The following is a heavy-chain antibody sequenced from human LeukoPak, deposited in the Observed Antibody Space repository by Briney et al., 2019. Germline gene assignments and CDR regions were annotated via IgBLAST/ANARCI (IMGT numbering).Heavy chain of an antibody. CDR1: GYTFTAYE. CDR2: INPKNGGT. Sequence: ASVKVSCKASGYTFTAYEMHWVRQAPGQGLEYVGWINPKNGGTNSAQNFQGSVTMTWDTSVSTVYMELRRLRSDDTAVYYCAREEDCGTARCSNDHWGQGTLVTVSS. J-gene: IGHJ4*02. D-gene: IGHD1-1*01. V-gene: IGHV1-2*02. CDR3: AREEDCGTARCSNDH.